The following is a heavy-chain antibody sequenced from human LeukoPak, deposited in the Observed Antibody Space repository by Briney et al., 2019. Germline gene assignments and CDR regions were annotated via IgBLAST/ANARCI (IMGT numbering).Heavy chain of an antibody. D-gene: IGHD2-21*02. CDR1: GFTFSSYG. J-gene: IGHJ4*02. Sequence: PGGSLRLSCAASGFTFSSYGMHWVRQAPGKGLEWVAVISYDGSNKYYADSVKGRFTISRDNSKNTLYLQMNSVRAEDTAVYYCAKGPVTAVPYYFDYWGQGTLVTVSS. V-gene: IGHV3-30*18. CDR2: ISYDGSNK. CDR3: AKGPVTAVPYYFDY.